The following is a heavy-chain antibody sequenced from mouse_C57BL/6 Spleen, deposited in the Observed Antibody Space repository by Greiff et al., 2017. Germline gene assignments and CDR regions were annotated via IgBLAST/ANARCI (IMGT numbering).Heavy chain of an antibody. D-gene: IGHD2-4*01. CDR3: ARGGYYDYEFYAMDY. V-gene: IGHV3-6*01. CDR1: GYSITSGYY. CDR2: ISYDGSN. J-gene: IGHJ4*01. Sequence: EVQLQQSGPGLVKPSQSLSLTCSVTGYSITSGYYWNWIRQFPGNKLEWMGYISYDGSNNYNPSLKNRISITRDTSKNQFFLKLNSVTTEDTATYYCARGGYYDYEFYAMDYWGQGTSVTVSS.